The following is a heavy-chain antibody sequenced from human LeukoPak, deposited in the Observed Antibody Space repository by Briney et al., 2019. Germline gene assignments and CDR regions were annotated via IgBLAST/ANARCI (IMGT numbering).Heavy chain of an antibody. V-gene: IGHV4-59*08. CDR1: GGSISSHY. Sequence: SETLSLTCTVSGGSISSHYWSWIRQPPGKGLEWIGYIYYSGSSKYNPSLKSRVTISVDTSKNQFSLKLSSVTAADTAVYYCARQYSSSTSFDPWGQGTLVTVSS. CDR3: ARQYSSSTSFDP. J-gene: IGHJ5*02. D-gene: IGHD6-13*01. CDR2: IYYSGSS.